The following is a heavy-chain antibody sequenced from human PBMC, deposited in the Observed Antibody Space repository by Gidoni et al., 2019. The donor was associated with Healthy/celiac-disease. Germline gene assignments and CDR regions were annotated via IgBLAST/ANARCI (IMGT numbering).Heavy chain of an antibody. V-gene: IGHV3-66*02. Sequence: EVQLVESGGGLVQPRESLRLSCAASGFTVSSNHRSWVRQAPGKGLEWVSVISSGGSTYYADSVKRRFTISRDNSKNTLYLQMNSLRAEDTAVYYCAARYDFWSGYSGVMDVWGQGTTVTVSS. CDR2: ISSGGST. CDR3: AARYDFWSGYSGVMDV. J-gene: IGHJ6*02. CDR1: GFTVSSNH. D-gene: IGHD3-3*01.